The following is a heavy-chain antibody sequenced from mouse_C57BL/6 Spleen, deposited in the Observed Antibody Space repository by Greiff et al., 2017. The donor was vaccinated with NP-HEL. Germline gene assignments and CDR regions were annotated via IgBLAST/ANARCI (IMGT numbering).Heavy chain of an antibody. D-gene: IGHD1-1*01. CDR2: ISSGGSYT. CDR3: ARHGGVYYGSSRYYFDY. J-gene: IGHJ2*01. V-gene: IGHV5-6*01. CDR1: GFTFSSYG. Sequence: EVKLVESGGDLVKPGGSLKLSCAASGFTFSSYGMSWVRQTPDKRLEWVATISSGGSYTYYPDSVKGRFTISRDNAKNTLYLQMSSLKSEDTAMYYCARHGGVYYGSSRYYFDYWGQGTTLTVSS.